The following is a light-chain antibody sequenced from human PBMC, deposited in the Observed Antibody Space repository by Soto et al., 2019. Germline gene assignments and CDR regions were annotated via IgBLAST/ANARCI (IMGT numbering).Light chain of an antibody. CDR2: DVS. CDR3: CSYVGSSTYV. V-gene: IGLV2-11*01. J-gene: IGLJ1*01. Sequence: QSVLTQPRSVSGSPGQSVTMSCTGTSSDVGGYNYVSWYQQHPGKVPKLMIYDVSKRPSGVPDRFSGSKSGNTASLTISGLQAEDEADYYCCSYVGSSTYVFGTGTKVTVL. CDR1: SSDVGGYNY.